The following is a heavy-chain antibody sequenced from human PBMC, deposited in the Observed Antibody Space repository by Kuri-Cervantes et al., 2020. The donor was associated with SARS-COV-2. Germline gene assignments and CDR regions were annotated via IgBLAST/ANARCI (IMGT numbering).Heavy chain of an antibody. J-gene: IGHJ3*02. CDR2: INPNSGGT. Sequence: ASVKASCKASGYTFTGYYMHWVRQAPGQGLEWMGWINPNSGGTNYAQKFQGRVTMTRDTSISTAYMELSSLRAEDTALFYCAKDAWGTEDAFDIWGQGTMVTVSS. CDR3: AKDAWGTEDAFDI. V-gene: IGHV1-2*02. D-gene: IGHD7-27*01. CDR1: GYTFTGYY.